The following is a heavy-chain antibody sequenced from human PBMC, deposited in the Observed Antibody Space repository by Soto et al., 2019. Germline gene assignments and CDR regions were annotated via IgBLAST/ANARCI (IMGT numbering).Heavy chain of an antibody. D-gene: IGHD3-3*01. CDR1: GGSFSGYY. CDR3: ASTSYYDFWSGIMGDYYYGMDV. CDR2: INHSGST. V-gene: IGHV4-34*01. J-gene: IGHJ6*02. Sequence: TSETLSLSCAVYGGSFSGYYCSWIRQPPGKGLEWIGEINHSGSTNYNPSLKSRVTISVDTSKNQFSLKLSSVTAADTAVYYCASTSYYDFWSGIMGDYYYGMDVWGQGTTVTVSS.